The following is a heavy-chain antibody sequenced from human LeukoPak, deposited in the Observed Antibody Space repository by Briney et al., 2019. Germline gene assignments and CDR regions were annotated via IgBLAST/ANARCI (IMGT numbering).Heavy chain of an antibody. J-gene: IGHJ3*02. CDR1: GGSISSGGYY. Sequence: SETLSLTCTVSGGSISSGGYYWSWIRQHPGKGLEWIGYIYYSGSTYYNPSLKSRVTISVHTSKNQFSLKLSSVTAADTAVYYCARDGSVVGGAFDIWGQGTMVTVSS. CDR2: IYYSGST. D-gene: IGHD3-10*01. CDR3: ARDGSVVGGAFDI. V-gene: IGHV4-31*03.